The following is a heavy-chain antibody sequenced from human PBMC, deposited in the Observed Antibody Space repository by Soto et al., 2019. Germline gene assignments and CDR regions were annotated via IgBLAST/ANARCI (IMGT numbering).Heavy chain of an antibody. D-gene: IGHD2-2*01. V-gene: IGHV3-23*01. Sequence: EVQLLESGGGLVQPGGSLRLSCAASGFTFSSYAMSWVRQAPGKGLEWVSAISGSGGSTYYADSVKGRFTTSRDNSKNTLYLQMNSLRAEATAVYYCAKPSLGSSDLTNHYWGQGTLVTVSS. J-gene: IGHJ4*02. CDR1: GFTFSSYA. CDR3: AKPSLGSSDLTNHY. CDR2: ISGSGGST.